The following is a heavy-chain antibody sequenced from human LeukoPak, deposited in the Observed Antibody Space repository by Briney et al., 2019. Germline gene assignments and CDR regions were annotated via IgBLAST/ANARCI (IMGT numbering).Heavy chain of an antibody. J-gene: IGHJ5*02. CDR1: GGSISSYY. CDR3: ARGIRYTSSRFDP. D-gene: IGHD6-13*01. V-gene: IGHV4-59*01. CDR2: IYYSGST. Sequence: SETLSLTCTVSGGSISSYYWSWIRQPPGKGLGWMVYIYYSGSTNYNPSLQSRVAISVDTSKNQFSLKLSSVTAADTAVYYCARGIRYTSSRFDPWGQGTLVTVSS.